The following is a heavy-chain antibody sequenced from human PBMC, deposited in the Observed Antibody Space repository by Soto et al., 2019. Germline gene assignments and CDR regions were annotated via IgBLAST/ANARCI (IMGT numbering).Heavy chain of an antibody. D-gene: IGHD6-13*01. CDR3: ARHTSSWPFDY. CDR1: GYTFTSYG. Sequence: QVQLAQSGAEVKKPGASVKVSCKASGYTFTSYGISWVRQAPGQGPEWMGWISTNNGNTNYAQKIRGRVTMTTDTSTSTAYMELMSLRSDDTAVYYCARHTSSWPFDYWGQGTLVTVSS. V-gene: IGHV1-18*01. J-gene: IGHJ4*02. CDR2: ISTNNGNT.